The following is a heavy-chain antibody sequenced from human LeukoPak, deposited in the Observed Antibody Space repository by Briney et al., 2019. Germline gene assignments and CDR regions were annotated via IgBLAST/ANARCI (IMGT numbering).Heavy chain of an antibody. D-gene: IGHD3-22*01. CDR1: GGTFSSYA. Sequence: ASVKVSCKASGGTFSSYAISWVRQAPGQGLEWMGRIIPILGIANYAQKFQGRVTITADKSTSTAYMELSSLRSEDTAVYYCARGTYYYDSSGYYQFDYWGQGTLVTVSS. CDR3: ARGTYYYDSSGYYQFDY. V-gene: IGHV1-69*04. J-gene: IGHJ4*02. CDR2: IIPILGIA.